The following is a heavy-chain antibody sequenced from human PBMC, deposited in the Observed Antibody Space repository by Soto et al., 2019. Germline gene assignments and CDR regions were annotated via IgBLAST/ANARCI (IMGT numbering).Heavy chain of an antibody. CDR3: ARDWGAPGRGSALGYYYHFGMDV. CDR1: GFTFSTYW. CDR2: IKEDGSEE. Sequence: ESGGGVVQPGGSLRLSCAASGFTFSTYWMNWVRQAPGKGLEWVANIKEDGSEEFYVDSVKGRFTISRDNAKNSLYLDMNSWRGEDTAVYYCARDWGAPGRGSALGYYYHFGMDVWGQGTTVTVPS. D-gene: IGHD3-16*01. V-gene: IGHV3-7*05. J-gene: IGHJ6*02.